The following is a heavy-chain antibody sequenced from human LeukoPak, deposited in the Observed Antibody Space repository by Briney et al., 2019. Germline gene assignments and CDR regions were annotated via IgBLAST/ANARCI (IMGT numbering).Heavy chain of an antibody. Sequence: SVKVSCKASGVTFSSYAISWVRQAPGQGLEWMGGIIPIFGTANYAQKFQGRVTITTDESTSTAYMELSSLRSEDTAVYYCARLSVYYDSSGYYYGAFDIWGQGTMVTVS. CDR2: IIPIFGTA. D-gene: IGHD3-22*01. J-gene: IGHJ3*02. CDR3: ARLSVYYDSSGYYYGAFDI. V-gene: IGHV1-69*05. CDR1: GVTFSSYA.